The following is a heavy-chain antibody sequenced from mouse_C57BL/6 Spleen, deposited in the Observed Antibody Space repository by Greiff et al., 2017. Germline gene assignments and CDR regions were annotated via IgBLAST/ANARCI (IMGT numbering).Heavy chain of an antibody. D-gene: IGHD1-1*01. CDR1: GFPFSSYA. CDR2: ISSGGDYI. J-gene: IGHJ2*01. Sequence: EVMLVESGEGLVKPGGSLKLSCAASGFPFSSYAMSWVRQTPEKRLEWVAYISSGGDYIYYADTVKGRFTISRDNARNTLYLQMSSLKSEDTAMYYCTREDYYGSSYVWGQGTTLTVSS. CDR3: TREDYYGSSYV. V-gene: IGHV5-9-1*02.